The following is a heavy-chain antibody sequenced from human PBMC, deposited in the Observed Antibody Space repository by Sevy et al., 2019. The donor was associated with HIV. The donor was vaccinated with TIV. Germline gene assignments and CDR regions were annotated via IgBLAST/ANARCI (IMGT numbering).Heavy chain of an antibody. Sequence: SETLSLTCTVSGGSISSSSYYWGWIRQPRGKGLEWIGNIYYSGSTYYNPSLKSRVTISVDTSKNQFSLKLSSVTAADTAVYYCARLGRGEILYYFDYWGQGTLVTVSS. CDR1: GGSISSSSYY. J-gene: IGHJ4*02. D-gene: IGHD3-10*01. V-gene: IGHV4-39*01. CDR3: ARLGRGEILYYFDY. CDR2: IYYSGST.